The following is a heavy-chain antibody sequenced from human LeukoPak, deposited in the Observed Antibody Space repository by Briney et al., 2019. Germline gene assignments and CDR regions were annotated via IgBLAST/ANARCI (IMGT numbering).Heavy chain of an antibody. CDR3: ARLDSSGSQGY. J-gene: IGHJ4*02. Sequence: PGGSLRLSCAASGFTFSSYWRSWVRQAPGKGLEWVANIKQDGSEKYYVDSVKGRFTISRDNAKNSLYLQMNSLRAEDTAVYYCARLDSSGSQGYWGQGTLVTVSS. CDR2: IKQDGSEK. D-gene: IGHD3-22*01. V-gene: IGHV3-7*01. CDR1: GFTFSSYW.